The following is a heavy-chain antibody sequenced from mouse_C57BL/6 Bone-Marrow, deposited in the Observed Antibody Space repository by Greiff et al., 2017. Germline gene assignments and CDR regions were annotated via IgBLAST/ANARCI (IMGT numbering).Heavy chain of an antibody. J-gene: IGHJ4*01. D-gene: IGHD2-2*01. Sequence: EVKVVESGAELVRPGASVKLSCTASGFNIKDDYMHWVKQRPEQGLEWIGWIDPENGDTEYASQFQGKATITADTSSNTAYLQLSSLTSEDTAVYYCTTRLPLYYAMDYWGQGTSVTVSS. CDR1: GFNIKDDY. CDR2: IDPENGDT. CDR3: TTRLPLYYAMDY. V-gene: IGHV14-4*01.